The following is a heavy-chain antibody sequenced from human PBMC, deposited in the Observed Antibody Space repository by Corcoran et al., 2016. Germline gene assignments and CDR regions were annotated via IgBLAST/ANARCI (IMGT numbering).Heavy chain of an antibody. CDR2: IIPIFGTA. V-gene: IGHV1-69*01. CDR3: ARGYVEMATIAVHLLRKNEYGMDV. CDR1: GGTFSSYA. Sequence: QVQLVQSGAEVKKPGSSVKVSCKASGGTFSSYAISWVRQAPGQGLEWMGGIIPIFGTANYAQKFQGRVTITADESTSTAYMELSSLRSEDTVVYDRARGYVEMATIAVHLLRKNEYGMDVWGQGTTVTVSS. J-gene: IGHJ6*02. D-gene: IGHD5-12*01.